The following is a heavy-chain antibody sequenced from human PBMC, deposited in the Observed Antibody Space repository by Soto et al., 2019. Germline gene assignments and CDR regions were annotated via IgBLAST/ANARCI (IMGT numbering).Heavy chain of an antibody. D-gene: IGHD6-13*01. J-gene: IGHJ4*02. CDR3: ARSLAAAFDY. CDR2: ISYDGSNK. V-gene: IGHV3-30*03. CDR1: GFTFRIYG. Sequence: LSCEGSGFTFRIYGRHCVRQAPGKGLEWVAVISYDGSNKYYADSVKGRFTISRDNSKNTLYLQMNSLRAEDTAVYYCARSLAAAFDYWGQGTLVTVSS.